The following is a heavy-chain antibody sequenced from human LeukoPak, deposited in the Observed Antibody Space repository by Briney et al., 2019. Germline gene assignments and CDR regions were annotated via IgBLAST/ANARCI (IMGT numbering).Heavy chain of an antibody. D-gene: IGHD3-10*01. V-gene: IGHV4-34*01. J-gene: IGHJ4*02. Sequence: SETLSLTCAVYGGSFSGYYWSWIRQPPGKGLEWIGEINHSGSTNYNPSLKSRLTISVDTSKNQFSLKLSSVTAADTAVYYCARVYGSGSVPNWGQGTLVTVSS. CDR3: ARVYGSGSVPN. CDR2: INHSGST. CDR1: GGSFSGYY.